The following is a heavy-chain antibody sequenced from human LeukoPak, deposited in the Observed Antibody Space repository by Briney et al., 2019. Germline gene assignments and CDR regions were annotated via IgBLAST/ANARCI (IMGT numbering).Heavy chain of an antibody. J-gene: IGHJ4*02. CDR1: GFTFSDYY. CDR3: ARDEDYGDYLWPLGG. Sequence: GGSLRLSCATSGFTFSDYYMSWIRQAPGKGLEWISFLNSYSNTIYYADSVKGRFTISRDNAKNSLYLQMNSLRAEDTAVYYCARDEDYGDYLWPLGGWGQGTLVTVSS. D-gene: IGHD4-17*01. V-gene: IGHV3-11*04. CDR2: LNSYSNTI.